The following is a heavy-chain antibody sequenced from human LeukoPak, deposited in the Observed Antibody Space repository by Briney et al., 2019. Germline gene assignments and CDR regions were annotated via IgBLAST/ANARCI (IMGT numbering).Heavy chain of an antibody. D-gene: IGHD5-24*01. CDR1: GYTFTSYG. CDR3: ARAPSDGSQREYYFDY. CDR2: ISAYNGNT. V-gene: IGHV1-18*01. J-gene: IGHJ4*02. Sequence: ASVKVSCKASGYTFTSYGISWVRQAPGQGLEWMGWISAYNGNTNYAQKLQGRVTMTTDTSTSTAYMELSSLRSEDTAVYYCARAPSDGSQREYYFDYWGQGTLVTVSS.